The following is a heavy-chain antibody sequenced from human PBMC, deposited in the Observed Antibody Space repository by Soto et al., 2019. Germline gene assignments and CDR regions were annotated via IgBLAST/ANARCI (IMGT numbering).Heavy chain of an antibody. CDR2: IYPGDSDT. V-gene: IGHV5-51*01. CDR3: ARQPYYYDSSGYSPDYYYYGMDV. D-gene: IGHD3-22*01. J-gene: IGHJ6*02. Sequence: PGESLKISCKGSGYSFTRYWIGGVRQMPGKGLEWMGIIYPGDSDTRYSPSFQGQVTISADKSISTAYLQWSSLKASDTAMYYCARQPYYYDSSGYSPDYYYYGMDVWGQGTTVTVSS. CDR1: GYSFTRYW.